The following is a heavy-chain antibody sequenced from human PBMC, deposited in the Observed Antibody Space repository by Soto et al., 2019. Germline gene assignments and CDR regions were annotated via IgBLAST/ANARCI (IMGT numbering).Heavy chain of an antibody. V-gene: IGHV4-59*01. CDR3: ARSTTADFWSGYPPHRCFDD. J-gene: IGHJ4*02. CDR2: IYYSGST. D-gene: IGHD3-3*01. Sequence: PSETLSLTCTVSGGSISSYYWSWIRQPPGKGLEWIGYIYYSGSTNYNPSLKSRVTVSVDTSKNQFSLKLSSVTAADTAVYYCARSTTADFWSGYPPHRCFDDWGQGTLVTVSS. CDR1: GGSISSYY.